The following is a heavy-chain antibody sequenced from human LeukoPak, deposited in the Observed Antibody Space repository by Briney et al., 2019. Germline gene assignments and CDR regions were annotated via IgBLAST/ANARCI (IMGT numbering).Heavy chain of an antibody. J-gene: IGHJ4*02. CDR2: IRYDGSND. D-gene: IGHD5-12*01. V-gene: IGHV3-30*02. CDR1: GFTFSNYA. Sequence: GGSLRLSCAASGFTFSNYAMHWVRQAPGKGLEWVAVIRYDGSNDYYANSVKGRFTISRDNSKNTLYLQMNSLRAEDTAVYYCAKDPYRASSGLVDYWGQGTLVTVSS. CDR3: AKDPYRASSGLVDY.